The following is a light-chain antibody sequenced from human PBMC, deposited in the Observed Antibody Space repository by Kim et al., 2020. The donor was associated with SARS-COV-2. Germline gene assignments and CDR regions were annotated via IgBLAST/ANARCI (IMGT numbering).Light chain of an antibody. V-gene: IGLV3-19*01. CDR2: GKN. CDR1: SLISYY. CDR3: NSRDSNDNVV. Sequence: VALEQTVSITCKGDSLISYYATRYQQKPGQALLLVIYGKNNRPSGIPDRVSGSSSGNTASLSITGTQAGDEADYYCNSRDSNDNVVFGGGTQLTVL. J-gene: IGLJ2*01.